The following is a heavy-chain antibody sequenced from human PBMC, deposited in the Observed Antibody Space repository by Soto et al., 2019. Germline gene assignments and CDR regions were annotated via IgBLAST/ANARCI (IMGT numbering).Heavy chain of an antibody. V-gene: IGHV1-18*01. CDR3: EMVDVYVTPSPQDV. D-gene: IGHD3-16*01. CDR1: GYSFTRYG. J-gene: IGHJ6*02. CDR2: INTYNGNT. Sequence: ASVKLSCKASGYSFTRYGIAWARQATGQGLEWMGWINTYNGNTNYAQNLQGRVTLTTDTSTSTAYMELTSLRSNDTAIYYCEMVDVYVTPSPQDVWGQGTTVTVSS.